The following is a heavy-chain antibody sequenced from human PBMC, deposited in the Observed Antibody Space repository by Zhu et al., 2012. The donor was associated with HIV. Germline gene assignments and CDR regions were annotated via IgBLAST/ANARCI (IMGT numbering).Heavy chain of an antibody. J-gene: IGHJ5*02. CDR3: ARPRAAAGTRWFDP. V-gene: IGHV4-59*04. CDR2: IHYTGSI. CDR1: GGSTSSHY. D-gene: IGHD6-13*01. Sequence: QVQLQESGPGLVKPSETLSLTCSVSGGSTSSHYWSWIRQPPGKGLEWIGSIHYTGSIYYNPSLKSRVTMSVDTSKNHLSLKLRSVTAADTAVYYCARPRAAAGTRWFDPWGQGILVTVSS.